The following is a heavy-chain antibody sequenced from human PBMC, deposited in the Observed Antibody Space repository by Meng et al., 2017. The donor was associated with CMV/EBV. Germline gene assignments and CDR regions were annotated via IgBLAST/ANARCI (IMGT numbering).Heavy chain of an antibody. Sequence: GESLKISCAASGFTFSSYAMSWVRQAPGKGLEWVSAISGSGGSTYYADSVKGRFTIPRDNSKNTLYLQMNSLRAEDTAVYYCAKAGITIFGVGKHNWFDPWGQGTLVTVSS. V-gene: IGHV3-23*01. J-gene: IGHJ5*02. CDR1: GFTFSSYA. CDR3: AKAGITIFGVGKHNWFDP. D-gene: IGHD3-3*01. CDR2: ISGSGGST.